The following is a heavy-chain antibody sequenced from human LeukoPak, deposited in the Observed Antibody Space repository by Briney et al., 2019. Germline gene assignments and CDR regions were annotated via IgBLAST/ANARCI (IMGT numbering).Heavy chain of an antibody. CDR1: GGSISSYY. D-gene: IGHD3-10*01. V-gene: IGHV4-4*07. CDR3: ARDLGSGSYHGWLDP. J-gene: IGHJ5*02. CDR2: IYTSGST. Sequence: SETLSLTCTVSGGSISSYYWSWIRQPAGKGLEWVGRIYTSGSTNYNPSLKSRVTMSVDTYENQFSLKLMTVTTADNAVYSCARDLGSGSYHGWLDPCGQRTLVTVSS.